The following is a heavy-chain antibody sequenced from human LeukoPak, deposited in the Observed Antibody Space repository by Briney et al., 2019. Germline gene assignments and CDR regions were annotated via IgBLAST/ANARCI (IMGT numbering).Heavy chain of an antibody. V-gene: IGHV4-4*07. CDR2: IFASGNT. J-gene: IGHJ6*02. CDR1: GASISNHY. CDR3: ARDPGYYGMDV. Sequence: KTSETLSLTCTVSGASISNHYWSWIRQPAGKGLEWIGRIFASGNTHYNPSLESRVTLSQDTSKNQFSLKVSSVTAADTAVYYCARDPGYYGMDVWGQGTTVTVSS.